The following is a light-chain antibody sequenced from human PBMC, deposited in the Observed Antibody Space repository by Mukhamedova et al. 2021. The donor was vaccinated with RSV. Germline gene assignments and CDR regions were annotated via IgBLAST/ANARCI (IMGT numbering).Light chain of an antibody. CDR2: EVT. J-gene: IGLJ1*01. V-gene: IGLV2-14*01. CDR3: SSYTSSDTYV. Sequence: VSRYQQHPNKAPKLMTFEVTNRPSGVSNRFSGSKSGNTASLTISGLQAEDEADYYCSSYTSSDTYVFGTGTKVTVL.